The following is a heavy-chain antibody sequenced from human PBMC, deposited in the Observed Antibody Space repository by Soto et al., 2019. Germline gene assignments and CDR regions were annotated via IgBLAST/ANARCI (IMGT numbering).Heavy chain of an antibody. V-gene: IGHV4-4*07. CDR3: ARAGSSSSLGRGYYYYYYGMDV. D-gene: IGHD6-13*01. CDR1: GFSISSYF. Sequence: SETLSLTCTVSGFSISSYFWSWIRQPAGKGLGWIGRIYTSGSTNYNPSLKSRVTMSVDTSKNQFSLKLSSVTAADTAVYYCARAGSSSSLGRGYYYYYYGMDVWGQGTTVTVSS. CDR2: IYTSGST. J-gene: IGHJ6*02.